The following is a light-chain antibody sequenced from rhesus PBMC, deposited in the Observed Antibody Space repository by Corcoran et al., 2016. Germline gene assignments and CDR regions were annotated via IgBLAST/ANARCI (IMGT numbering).Light chain of an antibody. Sequence: DIQMTQSPSSQSAAGGDRVTITCRASENVNNYLNWYQQKPGKAPKLLIYKASTLQSGVPSRFSGSGSGTDYTFTFTNLQSDDFATYSFQHYYGTPLAFSGGTKVEIK. J-gene: IGKJ4*01. CDR2: KAS. CDR3: QHYYGTPLA. CDR1: ENVNNY. V-gene: IGKV1-74*01.